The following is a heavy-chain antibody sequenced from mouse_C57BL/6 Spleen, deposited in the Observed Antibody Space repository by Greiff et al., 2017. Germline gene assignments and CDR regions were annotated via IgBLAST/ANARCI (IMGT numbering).Heavy chain of an antibody. J-gene: IGHJ3*01. CDR2: IYPRSGNT. CDR1: GYTFTSYG. D-gene: IGHD2-3*01. V-gene: IGHV1-81*01. CDR3: ARVEIDGYYGFAY. Sequence: QVQLQQSGAELARPGASVKLSCPASGYTFTSYGISWVQQRPGQGLEWIGEIYPRSGNTYSNEKFKGKATLTADKSSRRAYMELRRRTAEDSAVYFCARVEIDGYYGFAYWGQGTLVTVYA.